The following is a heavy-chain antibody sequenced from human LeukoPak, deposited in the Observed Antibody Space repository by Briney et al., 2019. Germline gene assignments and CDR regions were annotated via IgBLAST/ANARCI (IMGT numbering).Heavy chain of an antibody. Sequence: GGSLRLSCAASGFTFSSYAMSWVRQAPGKGLEWVSSISSSSSYIYYADSVKGRFTIARDNAKNSLYLQMNSLRAEDTAVYYCARGVSSGWYWGDYYYYYYMDVWGKGTTVTISS. J-gene: IGHJ6*03. CDR3: ARGVSSGWYWGDYYYYYYMDV. V-gene: IGHV3-21*01. CDR2: ISSSSSYI. D-gene: IGHD6-19*01. CDR1: GFTFSSYA.